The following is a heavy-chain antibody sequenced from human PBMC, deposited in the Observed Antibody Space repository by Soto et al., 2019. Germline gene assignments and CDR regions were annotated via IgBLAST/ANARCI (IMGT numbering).Heavy chain of an antibody. Sequence: ASVKVSCKGSGYSFTRYSINWLRQAPGQGFEWMGWINPNTGKPTYDQGFTGRFVFSVDTSVSTVYLQISSLKADDSAVYYCARDRASGSFDYWGQGTQVTVYS. V-gene: IGHV7-4-1*01. CDR3: ARDRASGSFDY. D-gene: IGHD1-26*01. J-gene: IGHJ4*02. CDR2: INPNTGKP. CDR1: GYSFTRYS.